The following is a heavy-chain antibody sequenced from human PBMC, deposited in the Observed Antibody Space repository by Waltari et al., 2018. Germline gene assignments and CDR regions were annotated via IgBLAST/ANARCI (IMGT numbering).Heavy chain of an antibody. V-gene: IGHV4-34*01. D-gene: IGHD6-19*01. J-gene: IGHJ4*02. CDR2: INHSGST. CDR1: GGSFSGYY. Sequence: QVQLQQWGAGLLKPSETLSLTCAVYGGSFSGYYWSWIRQPPGKGLEWIGEINHSGSTNYNPSLESRVTRSVDTSKNQFSLKLSSVTAADTAVYYCAREGYSSGWYYFDYWGQGTLVTISS. CDR3: AREGYSSGWYYFDY.